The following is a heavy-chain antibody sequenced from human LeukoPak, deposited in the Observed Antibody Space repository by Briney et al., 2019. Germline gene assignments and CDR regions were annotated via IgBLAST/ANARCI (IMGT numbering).Heavy chain of an antibody. D-gene: IGHD6-19*01. Sequence: PGGSQRLSCAASGFTFSSYAMSWVRQTPGKGLEWVSGISGNGGNTYYADSVKGRFTIYRDNSKNTLFLQMNSLSAEDTAVYYCAKMPVSYSSGWSNFDYWGQGTLVTVSS. J-gene: IGHJ4*02. CDR2: ISGNGGNT. CDR1: GFTFSSYA. V-gene: IGHV3-23*01. CDR3: AKMPVSYSSGWSNFDY.